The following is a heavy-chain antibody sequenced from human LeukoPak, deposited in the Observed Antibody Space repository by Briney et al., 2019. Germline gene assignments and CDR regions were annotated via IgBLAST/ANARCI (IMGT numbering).Heavy chain of an antibody. J-gene: IGHJ4*02. D-gene: IGHD3-9*01. Sequence: SETLSLTCTVSGGSISSSSYYWGWIRQPPGKGLEWIGSIYYSGSTYYNPSLKSRVTISVDTSKNQFSLKLSSVTAADTAVYYCARDRVIYDILTGYSPANYFDYWAREPWSPSPQ. V-gene: IGHV4-39*07. CDR2: IYYSGST. CDR3: ARDRVIYDILTGYSPANYFDY. CDR1: GGSISSSSYY.